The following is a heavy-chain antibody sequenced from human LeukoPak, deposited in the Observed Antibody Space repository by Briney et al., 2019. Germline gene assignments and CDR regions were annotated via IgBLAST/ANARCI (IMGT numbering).Heavy chain of an antibody. V-gene: IGHV3-48*02. CDR1: GFTFSTYG. Sequence: PGGSLRLSCAASGFTFSTYGMNWVRQAPGKGLEWVSYISSSSSTIYYADSVKGRFTISRDNAKNSLYLQMHYLRDEDTALYYCAKYNSGWSFDYWGQGTLVTVSS. J-gene: IGHJ4*02. CDR3: AKYNSGWSFDY. CDR2: ISSSSSTI. D-gene: IGHD6-19*01.